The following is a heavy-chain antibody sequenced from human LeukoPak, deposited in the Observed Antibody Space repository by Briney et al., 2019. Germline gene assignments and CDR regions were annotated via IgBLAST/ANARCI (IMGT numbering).Heavy chain of an antibody. CDR3: GKQRVSNGYYYFDH. CDR1: GFTLSSYA. V-gene: IGHV3-23*01. Sequence: GSLRLSCAASGFTLSSYAMSWVRQAPGKGLEWVSSFSSGASTDYADSVKGRFTISRDNPKNTVSLRRNSLRAGDTAFYSVGKQRVSNGYYYFDHWGQGTLVSVSS. D-gene: IGHD3-22*01. J-gene: IGHJ4*02. CDR2: FSSGAST.